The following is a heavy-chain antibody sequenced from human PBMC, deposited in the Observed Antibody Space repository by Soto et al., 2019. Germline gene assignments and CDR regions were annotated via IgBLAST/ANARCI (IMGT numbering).Heavy chain of an antibody. CDR3: ARPAHAGTTTATDAFDI. D-gene: IGHD1-7*01. V-gene: IGHV1-2*04. CDR2: INPNSGGT. CDR1: GYTFTGYY. Sequence: GASVKVSCKASGYTFTGYYMHWVRQAPGQGLEWMGWINPNSGGTNYAQKFQGWVTMTRDTSISTAYMELSRLRSDDTAVYYCARPAHAGTTTATDAFDIWGQGTMVTVSS. J-gene: IGHJ3*02.